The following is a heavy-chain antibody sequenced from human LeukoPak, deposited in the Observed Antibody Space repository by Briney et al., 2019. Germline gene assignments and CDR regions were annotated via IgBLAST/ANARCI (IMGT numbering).Heavy chain of an antibody. V-gene: IGHV1-69*02. CDR1: GGTFSSYT. CDR2: IIPILGIA. Sequence: ASVKVSCKASGGTFSSYTISWVRQAPGQGLEWMGRIIPILGIANYAQKFQGRVTITTDESTSTAYMELSSLRSEDTAVYYCVSRHYYDSSGEIDYWGQGTLVTVSS. D-gene: IGHD3-22*01. CDR3: VSRHYYDSSGEIDY. J-gene: IGHJ4*02.